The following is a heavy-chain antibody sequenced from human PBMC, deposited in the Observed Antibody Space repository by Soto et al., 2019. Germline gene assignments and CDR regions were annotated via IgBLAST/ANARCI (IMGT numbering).Heavy chain of an antibody. CDR3: ARDYVAAVAANTPWFDP. D-gene: IGHD6-19*01. V-gene: IGHV3-30-3*01. CDR2: ISYDGSNK. Sequence: GGSLRLSCAASGFTFSSYAMHWVRQAPGKGLEWVAVISYDGSNKYYADSVKGRFTISRDNSKNTLYLQMNSLRAEDTAVYYCARDYVAAVAANTPWFDPWGQGTLVTAPQ. CDR1: GFTFSSYA. J-gene: IGHJ5*02.